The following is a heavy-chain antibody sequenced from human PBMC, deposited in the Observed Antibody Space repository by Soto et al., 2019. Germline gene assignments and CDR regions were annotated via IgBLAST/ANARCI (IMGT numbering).Heavy chain of an antibody. J-gene: IGHJ5*02. CDR3: RSVSPSGYVLS. CDR2: VYFSGNT. V-gene: IGHV4-59*01. Sequence: SETLSLTCTVSGGSLSSYSWTWIRQSPGKGLEWIGYVYFSGNTNYNPSLKSRVTLSIDTSKNQFSLRLASVTAADTAFYYCRSVSPSGYVLSWGQGTLVTVS. D-gene: IGHD6-25*01. CDR1: GGSLSSYS.